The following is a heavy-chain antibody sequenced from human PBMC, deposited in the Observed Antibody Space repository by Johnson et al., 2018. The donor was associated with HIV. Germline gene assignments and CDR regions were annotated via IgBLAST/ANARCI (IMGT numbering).Heavy chain of an antibody. CDR2: ISYDGSNK. D-gene: IGHD6-19*01. J-gene: IGHJ3*02. V-gene: IGHV3-30*03. Sequence: QVHLVESGGGVVQPGRSLRLSCAASGFTFSSYGMHWVRQAPGKGLEWAAVISYDGSNKYYADSVKGRFTISRDNSKNTLYLQMNSLRAEDTAVYYCTRDFSSGWYSARVAFDIWGQGTRVTVSS. CDR3: TRDFSSGWYSARVAFDI. CDR1: GFTFSSYG.